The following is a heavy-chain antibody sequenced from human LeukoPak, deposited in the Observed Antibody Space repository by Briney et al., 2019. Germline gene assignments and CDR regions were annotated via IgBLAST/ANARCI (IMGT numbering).Heavy chain of an antibody. CDR2: INPSGGST. CDR3: ARGGIAAAEYYYYYYMDV. CDR1: GYTFTSYY. D-gene: IGHD6-13*01. Sequence: ASVKVSCKAPGYTFTSYYMQWVRQAPGQGLEWMGIINPSGGSTSYAQKFQGRVTMTRDTSISTAYMELSRLRSDDTAVYYCARGGIAAAEYYYYYYMDVWGKGTTVTVSS. J-gene: IGHJ6*03. V-gene: IGHV1-46*01.